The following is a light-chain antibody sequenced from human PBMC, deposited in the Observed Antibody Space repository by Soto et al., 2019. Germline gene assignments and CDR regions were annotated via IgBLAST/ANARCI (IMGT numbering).Light chain of an antibody. J-gene: IGLJ7*01. Sequence: QAVVTQPPSASGTPGQRVTISCSGSSSNIGSNYGYWYQQLPGTAPKLLIYRNNQRPSGVPDRFSGSKSGTSASLAISGLRSEDEADYYCDACDDSLSGHAVFGGGTQLTVL. V-gene: IGLV1-47*01. CDR2: RNN. CDR3: DACDDSLSGHAV. CDR1: SSNIGSNY.